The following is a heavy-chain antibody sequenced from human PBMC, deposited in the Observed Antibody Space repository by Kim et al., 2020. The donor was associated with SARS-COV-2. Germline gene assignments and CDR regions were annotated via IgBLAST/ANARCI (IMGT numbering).Heavy chain of an antibody. Sequence: GGSLRLSCAASGFTFSSYSMNWVRQAPGKGLEWVSSISSSSSYIYYADSVKGRFTISRDNAKNSLYLQMNSLRAEDTAVYYCAREGYNWKSACVADMDVWGQGTTVTVSS. J-gene: IGHJ6*02. CDR3: AREGYNWKSACVADMDV. CDR1: GFTFSSYS. CDR2: ISSSSSYI. V-gene: IGHV3-21*01. D-gene: IGHD1-20*01.